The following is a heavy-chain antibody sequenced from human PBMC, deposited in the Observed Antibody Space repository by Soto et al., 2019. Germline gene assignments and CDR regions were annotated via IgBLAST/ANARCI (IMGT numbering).Heavy chain of an antibody. CDR1: GFTFSSYA. V-gene: IGHV3-30-3*01. Sequence: QVQLVESGGSVVQPGRSLRLSCAASGFTFSSYAMHWVRQAPGKGLEWVAVISYDGSNKYYADSVKGRFTISRDNSKNTLYLQMNSLRAEDTAVYYCASHPVMITFGGVGGGYWGQGTLVTVSS. J-gene: IGHJ4*02. D-gene: IGHD3-16*01. CDR3: ASHPVMITFGGVGGGY. CDR2: ISYDGSNK.